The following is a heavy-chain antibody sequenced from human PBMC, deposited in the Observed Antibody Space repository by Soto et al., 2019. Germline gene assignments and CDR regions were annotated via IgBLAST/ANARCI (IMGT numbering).Heavy chain of an antibody. CDR2: IKSKTDGGTT. J-gene: IGHJ4*02. CDR3: TTASANHYGWGSYYY. Sequence: GGSLRLSCASSVFTFSNAWMSCVRQAPGKWLEWVGRIKSKTDGGTTDYAAPVKGRFTISRDDSKNTLYLQMNSLKTEDTAVYYCTTASANHYGWGSYYYWGQGTLVTVSS. D-gene: IGHD3-10*01. CDR1: VFTFSNAW. V-gene: IGHV3-15*01.